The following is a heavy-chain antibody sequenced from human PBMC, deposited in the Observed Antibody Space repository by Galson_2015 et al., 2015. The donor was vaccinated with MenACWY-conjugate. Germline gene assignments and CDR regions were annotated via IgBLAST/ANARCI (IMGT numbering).Heavy chain of an antibody. CDR1: GFTFSTYT. J-gene: IGHJ4*02. CDR3: AGSPDNVPKVIDY. V-gene: IGHV3-21*01. D-gene: IGHD2-2*01. CDR2: ISSSSTYV. Sequence: SLRLSCAASGFTFSTYTMNWVRQAPGKGLEWVSYISSSSTYVYYADSVKGRFTISRDNAKNSLYLQMNSLRADDTAVYYCAGSPDNVPKVIDYWGQGTLVTVSA.